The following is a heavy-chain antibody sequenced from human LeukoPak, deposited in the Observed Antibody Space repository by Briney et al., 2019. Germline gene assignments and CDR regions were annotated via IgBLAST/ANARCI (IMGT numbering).Heavy chain of an antibody. CDR2: ISGGPFTI. CDR3: ARDLISGPYTFDY. CDR1: GFTFSSFG. J-gene: IGHJ4*02. V-gene: IGHV3-48*02. Sequence: GGSLILSCAASGFTFSSFGMNWVRQAPGKGLEWVSYISGGPFTICYADSVKGRFTISRDNAKNSLYLQMNGLRDEDTAVYYCARDLISGPYTFDYWGRGTLVTVSS. D-gene: IGHD1-26*01.